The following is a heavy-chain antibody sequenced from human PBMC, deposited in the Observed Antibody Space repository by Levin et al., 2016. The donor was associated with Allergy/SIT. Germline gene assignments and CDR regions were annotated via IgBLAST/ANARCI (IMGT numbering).Heavy chain of an antibody. V-gene: IGHV3-69-1*01. CDR3: ARRAYHYYGLDV. Sequence: WIRQPPGKGLEWVSYISSSSTIYYADSVKGRFTISRDNANNSLYLQMNSLRAEDTAVYYCARRAYHYYGLDVWGQGTTVTVSS. D-gene: IGHD1-26*01. J-gene: IGHJ6*02. CDR2: ISSSSTI.